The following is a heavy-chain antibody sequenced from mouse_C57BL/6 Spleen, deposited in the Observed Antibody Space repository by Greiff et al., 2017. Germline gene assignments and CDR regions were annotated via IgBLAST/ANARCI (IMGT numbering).Heavy chain of an antibody. CDR1: GYAFSSYW. J-gene: IGHJ4*01. CDR3: AEARGSSALNAMDY. D-gene: IGHD1-1*01. Sequence: QVHVKQSGAELVKPGASVKISCKASGYAFSSYWMNWVKQRPGKGLEWIGQIYPGDGDTNYNGKFKGKATLTADKSSSTAYMQLGSLTSEDAAVYFYAEARGSSALNAMDYWGQGTSVTVSS. V-gene: IGHV1-80*01. CDR2: IYPGDGDT.